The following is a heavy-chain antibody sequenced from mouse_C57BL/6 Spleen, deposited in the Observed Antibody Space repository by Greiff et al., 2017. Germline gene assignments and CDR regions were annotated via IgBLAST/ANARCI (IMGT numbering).Heavy chain of an antibody. CDR2: ISYDGSN. Sequence: EVQLQQSGPGLVKPSQSLSLTCSVTGYSITSGYYWNWIRQFPGNKLEWMGYISYDGSNNYNPSLKNRISITRDTSKNQFFLKLNSVTTEDTATDYCARDRADYGAWFAYWGQGTLVTVSA. V-gene: IGHV3-6*01. D-gene: IGHD2-4*01. J-gene: IGHJ3*01. CDR3: ARDRADYGAWFAY. CDR1: GYSITSGYY.